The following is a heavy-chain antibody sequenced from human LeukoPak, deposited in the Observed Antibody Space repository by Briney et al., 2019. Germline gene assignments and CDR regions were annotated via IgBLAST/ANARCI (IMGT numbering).Heavy chain of an antibody. V-gene: IGHV4-59*08. Sequence: SSESLSLTCTVSGGSISSYYWSWIRQPPGKGLEWVGDIYYSGSTNYNPSLKSRVTISVDTSKNQFSLRLSSVTAADTAVYYSARLASGSYGPLTPFDYWGQGTLVTVSS. CDR3: ARLASGSYGPLTPFDY. CDR1: GGSISSYY. D-gene: IGHD1-26*01. CDR2: IYYSGST. J-gene: IGHJ4*02.